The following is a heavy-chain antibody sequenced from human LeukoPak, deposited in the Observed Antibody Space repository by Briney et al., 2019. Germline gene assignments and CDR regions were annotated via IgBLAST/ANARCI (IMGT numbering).Heavy chain of an antibody. CDR3: AKGGKWDVTPFDY. J-gene: IGHJ4*02. V-gene: IGHV3-23*01. CDR1: GFTFTSYS. CDR2: ISGGGGST. D-gene: IGHD1-26*01. Sequence: GGSLRLSCAASGFTFTSYSMNWVRQAPGKGLEWVSTISGGGGSTYYADSVKGRFTISRDNSKNTLYLQVNSLRAEDTAVYYCAKGGKWDVTPFDYWGQGTLVIVSA.